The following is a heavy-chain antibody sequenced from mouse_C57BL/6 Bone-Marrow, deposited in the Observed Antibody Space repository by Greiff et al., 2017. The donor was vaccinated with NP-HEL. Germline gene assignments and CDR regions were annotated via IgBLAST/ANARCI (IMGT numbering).Heavy chain of an antibody. CDR1: GFTFTDYY. CDR2: IRNKANGYTT. Sequence: EVQLVESGGGLVQPGGSLSLSCAASGFTFTDYYMSWVRQPPGKALEWLGFIRNKANGYTTEYSASVKGRFTISRDNSQSILYLQMNALRAEDSATYYCARSDSSGYVAYWGQGTLVTVSA. J-gene: IGHJ3*01. V-gene: IGHV7-3*01. CDR3: ARSDSSGYVAY. D-gene: IGHD3-2*02.